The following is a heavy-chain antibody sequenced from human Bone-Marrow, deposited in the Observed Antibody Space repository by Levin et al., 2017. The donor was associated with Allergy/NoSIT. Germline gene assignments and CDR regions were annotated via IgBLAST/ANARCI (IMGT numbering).Heavy chain of an antibody. CDR3: AAPGRGLQYSLDY. V-gene: IGHV3-74*01. Sequence: GGSLRLSCAASGFTFSSYWMHWVRQAPGKGLVWVSRINSDGSSTSYADSVKGRFTISRDNAKNTLYLQMNSLRAEDTAVYYCAAPGRGLQYSLDYWGQGTLVTVSS. CDR2: INSDGSST. D-gene: IGHD5-24*01. CDR1: GFTFSSYW. J-gene: IGHJ4*02.